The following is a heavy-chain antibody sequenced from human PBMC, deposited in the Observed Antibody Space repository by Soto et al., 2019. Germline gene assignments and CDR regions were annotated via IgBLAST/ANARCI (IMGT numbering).Heavy chain of an antibody. CDR1: GFTFTRYS. CDR2: ISSTTNYI. Sequence: PGGSLRLSCAASGFTFTRYSMNWVRQAPGKGLEWVSSISSTTNYIYYGDSMKGRFTISRDNAKNSLYLEMNSLRAEDTAVYYCARESEDIPSNFDYWGQATLVTVSS. J-gene: IGHJ4*02. CDR3: ARESEDIPSNFDY. V-gene: IGHV3-21*06.